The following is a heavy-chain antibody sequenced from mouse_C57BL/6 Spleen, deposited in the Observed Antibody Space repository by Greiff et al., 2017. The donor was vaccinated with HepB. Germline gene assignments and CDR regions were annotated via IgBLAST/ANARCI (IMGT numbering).Heavy chain of an antibody. J-gene: IGHJ2*01. CDR2: IDPSDSYT. Sequence: VQLQQPGAELVKPGASVKLSCKASGYTFTSYWMQWVKQRPGPGLEWIGEIDPSDSYTNYNQKFKGKATLTVDTSSSTAYMQLSSLTSEDSAVYYCARNSFDYWGQGTTLTVSS. CDR1: GYTFTSYW. CDR3: ARNSFDY. V-gene: IGHV1-50*01.